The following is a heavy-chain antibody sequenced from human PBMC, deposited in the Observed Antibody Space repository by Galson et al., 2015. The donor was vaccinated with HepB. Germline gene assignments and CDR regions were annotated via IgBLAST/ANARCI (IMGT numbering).Heavy chain of an antibody. V-gene: IGHV1-3*01. Sequence: SVKASCKASGYTFIEYNIHWVRQAPGQRLEWMGLINPDNYDTKYSQKFQGRVTITRDTSASTVYMELSSLRSEDTAVYYCARADQGYYDSSGYYWGQGSLVTVFS. CDR2: INPDNYDT. CDR1: GYTFIEYN. J-gene: IGHJ4*02. D-gene: IGHD3-22*01. CDR3: ARADQGYYDSSGYY.